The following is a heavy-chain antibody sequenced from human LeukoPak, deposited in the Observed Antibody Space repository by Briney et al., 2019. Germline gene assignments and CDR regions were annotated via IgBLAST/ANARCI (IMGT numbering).Heavy chain of an antibody. V-gene: IGHV3-30*02. Sequence: GGSLRLSCAASGFTFSSYGMHWVRQAPGKGLEWVAFIRYDGSNKYYADSVKGRFTISRDNSRNTLYLQMNSLRAEDTAVYYCATWDIVVVVAATVDYWGQGTLVTVSS. CDR3: ATWDIVVVVAATVDY. CDR2: IRYDGSNK. J-gene: IGHJ4*02. CDR1: GFTFSSYG. D-gene: IGHD2-15*01.